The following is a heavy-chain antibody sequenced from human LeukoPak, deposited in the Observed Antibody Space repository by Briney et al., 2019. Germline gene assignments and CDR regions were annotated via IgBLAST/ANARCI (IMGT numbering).Heavy chain of an antibody. D-gene: IGHD2-15*01. J-gene: IGHJ5*02. CDR2: IYYSGSA. Sequence: SETLSLTCTVSGASISSYYWSWIRQPPGKRLEWIGYIYYSGSANYNPSLKSRVTISVDTSKNQFSLKLSSVTAADTAVYYCARDLRSRIGYCSGGSCYGIDPWGQGTLVTVSS. V-gene: IGHV4-59*01. CDR1: GASISSYY. CDR3: ARDLRSRIGYCSGGSCYGIDP.